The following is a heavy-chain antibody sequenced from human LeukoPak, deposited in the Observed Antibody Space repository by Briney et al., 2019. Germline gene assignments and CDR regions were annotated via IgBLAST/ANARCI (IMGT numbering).Heavy chain of an antibody. Sequence: SETLSLTCSVSGTSVSTGGFYWTWIRQLPGKGLEWIGYIYHSGSTNYHPSLKSRVIIPIDTSKNQFSLNLNSVTAADTAVYYCASGGGWYWSFDYWGQGTLVTVSS. CDR2: IYHSGST. D-gene: IGHD6-19*01. V-gene: IGHV4-31*03. CDR3: ASGGGWYWSFDY. J-gene: IGHJ4*02. CDR1: GTSVSTGGFY.